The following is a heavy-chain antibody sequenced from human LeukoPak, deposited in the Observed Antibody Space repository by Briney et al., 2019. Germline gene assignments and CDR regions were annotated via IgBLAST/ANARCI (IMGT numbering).Heavy chain of an antibody. V-gene: IGHV1-24*01. J-gene: IGHJ5*02. CDR1: GYTLTELS. Sequence: ASVKVSCKVSGYTLTELSMHWVRQAPGKGLEWMGGFDPEDGETIYAQKFQGRVTMTEDTSTDTAYMELSSLRSEDTPVYYCATVGILGVVFDPWGQGTLVTVSS. CDR3: ATVGILGVVFDP. CDR2: FDPEDGET. D-gene: IGHD2-15*01.